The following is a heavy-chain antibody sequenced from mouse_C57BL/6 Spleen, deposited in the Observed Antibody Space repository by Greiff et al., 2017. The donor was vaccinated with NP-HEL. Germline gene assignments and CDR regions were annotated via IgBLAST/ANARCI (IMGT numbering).Heavy chain of an antibody. V-gene: IGHV1-26*01. CDR2: INPNNGGT. CDR3: ARSGDYDRLYFDY. Sequence: VQLQQSGPELVKPGASVKISCKASGYTFTDYYMNWVKQSHGKSLEWIGDINPNNGGTSYNQKFKGKATLTVDKSSSTAYMELRSLTSEDSAVYYCARSGDYDRLYFDYWGQGTTLTVSS. CDR1: GYTFTDYY. J-gene: IGHJ2*01. D-gene: IGHD2-4*01.